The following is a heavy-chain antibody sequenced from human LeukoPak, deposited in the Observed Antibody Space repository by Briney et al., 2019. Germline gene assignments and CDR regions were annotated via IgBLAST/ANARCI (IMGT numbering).Heavy chain of an antibody. J-gene: IGHJ3*02. CDR2: ISSSSIYI. CDR1: GFTFSTYS. Sequence: PGGSLRLSCAASGFTFSTYSMNWVRQAPGKGLEWVSSISSSSIYIYYADSVKGRFTISRDNAKNSLYLQMNSLRAEDTAVYYCARVRTMVRGVIITRGSDAFDIWGQGTMVTVSS. D-gene: IGHD3-10*01. V-gene: IGHV3-21*01. CDR3: ARVRTMVRGVIITRGSDAFDI.